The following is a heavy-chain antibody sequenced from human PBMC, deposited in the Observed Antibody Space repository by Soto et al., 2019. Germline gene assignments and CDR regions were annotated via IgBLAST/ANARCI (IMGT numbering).Heavy chain of an antibody. Sequence: EVQLVESGGGLVQPGGSLRLSCAASGFTFSSYEMNWVRQAPGKGLEWVSYISSSGSTIYYADSVKGRFTISRDNAKNSLYLHMNSLRAEDTAVYYCARGFGSYGNWYFDLWGRGTLVTVSS. V-gene: IGHV3-48*03. CDR3: ARGFGSYGNWYFDL. D-gene: IGHD1-26*01. CDR1: GFTFSSYE. CDR2: ISSSGSTI. J-gene: IGHJ2*01.